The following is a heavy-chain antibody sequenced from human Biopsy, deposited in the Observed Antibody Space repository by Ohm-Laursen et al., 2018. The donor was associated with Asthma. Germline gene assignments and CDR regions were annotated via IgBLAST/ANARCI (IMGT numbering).Heavy chain of an antibody. J-gene: IGHJ5*02. CDR3: ARTTYGHDGFDP. CDR2: IYYSGST. CDR1: GGSINNFY. Sequence: SETLSLTWTVSGGSINNFYWSWIRQHPVKGLEWIGHIYYSGSTYYNPSLKSRVSISLDTSKNQFSLSLTSVTAADTAVYYCARTTYGHDGFDPWGQGTLVTVSS. D-gene: IGHD1-7*01. V-gene: IGHV4-59*06.